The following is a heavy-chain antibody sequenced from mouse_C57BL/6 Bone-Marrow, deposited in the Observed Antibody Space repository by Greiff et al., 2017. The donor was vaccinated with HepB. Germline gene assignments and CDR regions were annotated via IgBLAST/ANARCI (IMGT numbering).Heavy chain of an antibody. CDR3: ARAGGSDY. J-gene: IGHJ2*01. Sequence: QVQLKESGAELVKPGASVKLSCKASGYTFTSYWMHWVKQRPGQGLEWIGMIHPNSGSTNYNEKFKSKATLTVDKSSSTAYMQLSSLTSEYSAVYYCARAGGSDYWGQGTTLTVSS. CDR2: IHPNSGST. V-gene: IGHV1-64*01. D-gene: IGHD1-1*01. CDR1: GYTFTSYW.